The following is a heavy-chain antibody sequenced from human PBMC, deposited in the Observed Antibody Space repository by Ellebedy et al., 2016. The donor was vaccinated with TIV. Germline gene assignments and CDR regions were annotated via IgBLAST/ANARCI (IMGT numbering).Heavy chain of an antibody. CDR2: IKEDGSEK. V-gene: IGHV3-7*01. J-gene: IGHJ4*02. CDR3: ARDPLRGGDLDY. Sequence: GESLKISCAGIGFTFSNYSMNWVRQAPGKGLEWVAKIKEDGSEKYYLASVEGRFTISRDNAKNSLYLQMNSLRVEDTAVYYCARDPLRGGDLDYWGQGTLVTVSS. D-gene: IGHD3-10*01. CDR1: GFTFSNYS.